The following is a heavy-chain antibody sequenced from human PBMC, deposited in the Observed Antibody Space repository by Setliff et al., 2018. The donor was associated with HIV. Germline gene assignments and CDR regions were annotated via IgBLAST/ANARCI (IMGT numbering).Heavy chain of an antibody. CDR2: ISAYNGNT. V-gene: IGHV1-18*01. CDR3: AGMRITIFGVPGGDAFDI. D-gene: IGHD3-3*01. J-gene: IGHJ3*02. Sequence: ASVKVSCTASGYTFTSYGISWVRQAPGQGLEWMGWISAYNGNTNYAQKLQGRVTMTTDTSTSTAYMELRSLRSDDTAVYYCAGMRITIFGVPGGDAFDIWGQGTMVTVSS. CDR1: GYTFTSYG.